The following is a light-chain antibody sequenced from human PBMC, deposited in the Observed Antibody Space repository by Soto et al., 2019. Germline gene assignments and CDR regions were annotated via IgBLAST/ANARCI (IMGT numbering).Light chain of an antibody. CDR2: DNG. CDR3: GTWDNNQSAV. Sequence: QSVLTQPPSVSAAPGQKVTISCSGSSSNIGSNYVSWYQQLPGTAPKLLIYDNGKRSSGIPDRFSGSQSGTSATLGITGLQTGDEADYYCGTWDNNQSAVFGGGTKVTVL. J-gene: IGLJ2*01. V-gene: IGLV1-51*01. CDR1: SSNIGSNY.